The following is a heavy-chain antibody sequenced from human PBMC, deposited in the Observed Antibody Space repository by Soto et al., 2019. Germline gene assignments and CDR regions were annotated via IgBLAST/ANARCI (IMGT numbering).Heavy chain of an antibody. CDR3: ARDPVAGSDAFDI. Sequence: PSETLSLACTVSGDSISSYDWGWIRQPPGKGLEWIGYIYYSGSTNYNPSLKSRVTISVDTSKNQFSLKLSSVTAADTAVYYCARDPVAGSDAFDIWGQGTMVTVSS. J-gene: IGHJ3*02. CDR1: GDSISSYD. V-gene: IGHV4-59*01. CDR2: IYYSGST. D-gene: IGHD6-19*01.